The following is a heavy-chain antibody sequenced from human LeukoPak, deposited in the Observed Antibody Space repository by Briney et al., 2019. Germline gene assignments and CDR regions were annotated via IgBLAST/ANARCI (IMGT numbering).Heavy chain of an antibody. CDR1: GYTFTSYG. D-gene: IGHD3-9*01. Sequence: ASVKVSCKASGYTFTSYGISWVRQATGQGLEWMGWISAYNGNTNYAQKLQGRVTMTTDTSTSTAYMELRSLRSDDTAVYYCARGIDYDILTGYNLDYYYGMDVWGQGTTVTVSS. CDR3: ARGIDYDILTGYNLDYYYGMDV. CDR2: ISAYNGNT. J-gene: IGHJ6*02. V-gene: IGHV1-18*01.